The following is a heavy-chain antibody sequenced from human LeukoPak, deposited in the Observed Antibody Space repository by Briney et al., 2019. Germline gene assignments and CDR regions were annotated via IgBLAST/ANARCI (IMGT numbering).Heavy chain of an antibody. D-gene: IGHD3-10*01. J-gene: IGHJ4*02. Sequence: GGSLRLSCAASGFTFSSYAMSWVRQAPGQGLEWISAISGSGGSTYYADSVKGRVTITRDNSKNTLYLQLNSLRAEDTAVYYCAKDYYGSGSYYNEAYDYWGQGTLVTVSS. CDR3: AKDYYGSGSYYNEAYDY. CDR1: GFTFSSYA. CDR2: ISGSGGST. V-gene: IGHV3-23*01.